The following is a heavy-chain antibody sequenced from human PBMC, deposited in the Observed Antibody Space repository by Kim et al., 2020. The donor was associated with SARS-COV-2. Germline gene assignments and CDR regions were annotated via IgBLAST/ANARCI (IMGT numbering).Heavy chain of an antibody. D-gene: IGHD6-19*01. V-gene: IGHV3-49*04. CDR2: IKSKTYGGTT. CDR1: GFNFGDYT. J-gene: IGHJ4*02. Sequence: SLRLSCTASGFNFGDYTMHWVRQAPGKGLEWLGFIKSKTYGGTTEYAASVKGRFTISRDDSKTIAYLQMNSLKTEDTAVYYCSSGGPYSTGWYMYFDYWGQGTLVTVSS. CDR3: SSGGPYSTGWYMYFDY.